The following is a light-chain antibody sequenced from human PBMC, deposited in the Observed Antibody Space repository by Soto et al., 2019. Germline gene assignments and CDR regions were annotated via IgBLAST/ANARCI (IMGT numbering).Light chain of an antibody. CDR3: QQYSNWPPIT. Sequence: EFVLTQSPGTLSLSPWERATLSCRASQTVRNNYLAWYQQKPGQAPRLLIYDTSTRATGIPARFSGSGSGTEFTLTISSLQSEDFAVYYCQQYSNWPPITFGQGTRLEIK. CDR1: QTVRNN. CDR2: DTS. V-gene: IGKV3-15*01. J-gene: IGKJ5*01.